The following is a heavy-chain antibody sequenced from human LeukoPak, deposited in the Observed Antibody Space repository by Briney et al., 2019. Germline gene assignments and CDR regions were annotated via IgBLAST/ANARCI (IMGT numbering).Heavy chain of an antibody. V-gene: IGHV3-49*04. Sequence: GRSLRLSCTASGFTFGDYAMSWVRQAPGKGLEWVGFMKSRAYGGTTEYAASVKGRFTISRDDSKSIAYLQMNSLKTEDTAVYYCAKDILDIWGQGTLVTVSS. CDR3: AKDILDI. CDR2: MKSRAYGGTT. J-gene: IGHJ3*02. CDR1: GFTFGDYA.